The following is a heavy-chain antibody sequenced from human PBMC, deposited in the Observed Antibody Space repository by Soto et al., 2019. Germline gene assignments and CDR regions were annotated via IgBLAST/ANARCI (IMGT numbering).Heavy chain of an antibody. V-gene: IGHV2-5*02. CDR1: GFSLSTSGVG. CDR3: AHSKVGYYYYGMDV. J-gene: IGHJ6*02. Sequence: QITLKESGPPLVKPTQTLTLTCTFSGFSLSTSGVGVGWIRQPPGKALEWLALIYWEDDKRYSPSLKSRLTITKDTAKNQVVLTMTNMDPVDTATYYCAHSKVGYYYYGMDVWGQGTTVTVFS. D-gene: IGHD2-15*01. CDR2: IYWEDDK.